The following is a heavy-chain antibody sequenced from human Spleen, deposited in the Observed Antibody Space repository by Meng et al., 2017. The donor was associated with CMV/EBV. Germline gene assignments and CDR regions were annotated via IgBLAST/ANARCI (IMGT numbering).Heavy chain of an antibody. CDR3: LRLTVELGTMSGWFDA. CDR1: GGSIGSYY. V-gene: IGHV4-59*01. Sequence: GHVQGCGTELWKHLWTMSISCSVSGGSIGSYYWSWIRQPPVKGLDWIGYIYDSGRTNYKPYLKSRVTISVDTSKNQFSLKLSSVSATDRAVYYCLRLTVELGTMSGWFDAWGQGTLVTVSS. J-gene: IGHJ5*02. CDR2: IYDSGRT. D-gene: IGHD5-24*01.